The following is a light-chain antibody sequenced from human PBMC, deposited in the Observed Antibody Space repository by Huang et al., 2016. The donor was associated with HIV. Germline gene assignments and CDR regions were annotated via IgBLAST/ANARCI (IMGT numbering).Light chain of an antibody. V-gene: IGKV3-15*01. CDR2: GAS. CDR3: QQYNNWLTWT. Sequence: EIVMTQSPATLSVSPVERATLSCRASQSVSSNLAWYQQKPGQAPGHLNYGASTRATGIPARFSGSGSGTECTLTISSLQSEDFAVYYCQQYNNWLTWTFGQGTKVEIK. J-gene: IGKJ1*01. CDR1: QSVSSN.